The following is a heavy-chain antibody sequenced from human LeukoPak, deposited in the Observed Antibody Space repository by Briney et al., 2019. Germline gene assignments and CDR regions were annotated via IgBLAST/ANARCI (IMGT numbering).Heavy chain of an antibody. D-gene: IGHD3-10*01. CDR1: GFTFSDYY. CDR3: ARGLRITVVRGVTWDYYGMDV. CDR2: ISSSGSTI. Sequence: KPGGSLRLSCAASGFTFSDYYMSWIRQAPGKGLEWVSYISSSGSTIYYADSVKGRFTISRDNAKNSLYLQMNSLRAEDTAVYYCARGLRITVVRGVTWDYYGMDVWGQGTTVTVSS. V-gene: IGHV3-11*01. J-gene: IGHJ6*02.